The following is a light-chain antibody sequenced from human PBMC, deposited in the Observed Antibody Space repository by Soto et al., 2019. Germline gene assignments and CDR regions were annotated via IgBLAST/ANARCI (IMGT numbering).Light chain of an antibody. V-gene: IGLV2-8*01. CDR2: EVN. J-gene: IGLJ3*02. CDR3: TSYGGRDNLM. CDR1: SSDIGAYNY. Sequence: QSVLTQPPSASGSPGQSVTICCTGTSSDIGAYNYVSWFQQHPGEAPKLIISEVNKRPSGVPDRFSGSKSGNTASLTVSGLQAGDEAAYYCTSYGGRDNLMFGGGSKVTLL.